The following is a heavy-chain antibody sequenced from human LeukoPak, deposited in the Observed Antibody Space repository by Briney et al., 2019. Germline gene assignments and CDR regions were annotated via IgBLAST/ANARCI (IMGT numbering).Heavy chain of an antibody. CDR2: IYTSGST. CDR3: ARGALVVANTWDFDY. CDR1: GGSISSYY. J-gene: IGHJ4*02. V-gene: IGHV4-4*07. D-gene: IGHD2-15*01. Sequence: ASETLSLTCTVSGGSISSYYWSWIRQPAGKELEWIGRIYTSGSTNYNPSLKSRVTMSVDTSKNQFSLKLSSVTAADTAVYYCARGALVVANTWDFDYWGQGTLVTVSS.